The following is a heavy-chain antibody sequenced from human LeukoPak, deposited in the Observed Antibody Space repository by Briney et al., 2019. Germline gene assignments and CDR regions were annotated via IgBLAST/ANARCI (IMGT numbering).Heavy chain of an antibody. CDR1: GFTFGNYW. V-gene: IGHV3-7*03. CDR2: INQDGSEK. CDR3: TRERRGSYYAFES. Sequence: GGSLRLSCAVSGFTFGNYWMSWVRQAPGKGLEWVANINQDGSEKYYVDSVKGRFTISRDNAKNSVVLQMNSLRAEDTAVYYCTRERRGSYYAFESWGQGTLVSVSS. D-gene: IGHD3-16*01. J-gene: IGHJ4*02.